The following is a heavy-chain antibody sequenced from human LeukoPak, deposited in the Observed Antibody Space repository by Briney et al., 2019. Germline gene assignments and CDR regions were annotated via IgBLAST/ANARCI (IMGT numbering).Heavy chain of an antibody. CDR1: GGSLSDYY. CDR3: ARARCSTTACYLGFDS. CDR2: IYTSGST. D-gene: IGHD2-2*01. V-gene: IGHV4-4*07. Sequence: SETLSLTCTVSGGSLSDYYWTWIRQPAGKGLEWIGRIYTSGSTIYNPSLRSRITMSVDTSKNQFSLNLRSVTAADTAFYYCARARCSTTACYLGFDSWGQGTLVTVTS. J-gene: IGHJ4*02.